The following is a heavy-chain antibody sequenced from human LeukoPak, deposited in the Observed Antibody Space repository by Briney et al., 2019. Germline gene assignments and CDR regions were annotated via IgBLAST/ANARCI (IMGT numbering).Heavy chain of an antibody. J-gene: IGHJ4*02. Sequence: GGSLRLSCAASGFTFSSYWMHWVRQAPGKGLVWVSRINTDGSSTSYADSVKGRFTISRDNAKNTLYLQMNSLRAEDTALYYCAKERDYYVSRSCDYWGQGTHVTVSS. CDR1: GFTFSSYW. CDR2: INTDGSST. V-gene: IGHV3-74*01. D-gene: IGHD3-10*01. CDR3: AKERDYYVSRSCDY.